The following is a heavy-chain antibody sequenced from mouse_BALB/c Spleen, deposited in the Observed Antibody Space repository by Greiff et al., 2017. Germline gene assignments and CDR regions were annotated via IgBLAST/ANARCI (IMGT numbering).Heavy chain of an antibody. V-gene: IGHV14-3*02. CDR2: IDPANGNT. CDR3: AEGGYSAWFAY. Sequence: VHVKQSGAELVKPGASVKLSCTASGFNIKDTYMHWVKQRPEQGLEWIGRIDPANGNTKYDPKFQGKATITADTSSNTAYLQLSSLTSDDTAVYYCAEGGYSAWFAYWGQGTLVTVSA. D-gene: IGHD2-14*01. CDR1: GFNIKDTY. J-gene: IGHJ3*01.